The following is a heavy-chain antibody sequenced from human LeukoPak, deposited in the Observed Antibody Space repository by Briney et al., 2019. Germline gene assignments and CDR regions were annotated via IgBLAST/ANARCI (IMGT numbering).Heavy chain of an antibody. D-gene: IGHD6-13*01. Sequence: SETLSLTCTVSGGYISSYYWSWIRQPPGKGLEWIGYIYYSGSTNYNPSLKSRVTISVDTSKNQFSLKLSSVTAADTAVYYCARDSSSWYPYWYFDLWGRGTLVTVSS. CDR1: GGYISSYY. CDR2: IYYSGST. J-gene: IGHJ2*01. V-gene: IGHV4-59*01. CDR3: ARDSSSWYPYWYFDL.